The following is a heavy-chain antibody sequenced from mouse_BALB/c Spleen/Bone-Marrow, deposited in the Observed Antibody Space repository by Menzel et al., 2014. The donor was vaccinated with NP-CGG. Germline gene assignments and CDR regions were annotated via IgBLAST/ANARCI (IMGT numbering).Heavy chain of an antibody. Sequence: EVKLVESGGGLVQPGGSLKLSCAASGFDFSRYWMSRVRQAPGKGLEWIGEINPDSNTINYTPSLKDKFIISRDNAKNTLYLQMSKVRSEDTALYYCARLGYYGSFAYWGQGTLVTVSA. CDR1: GFDFSRYW. J-gene: IGHJ3*01. CDR3: ARLGYYGSFAY. D-gene: IGHD1-2*01. CDR2: INPDSNTI. V-gene: IGHV4-1*02.